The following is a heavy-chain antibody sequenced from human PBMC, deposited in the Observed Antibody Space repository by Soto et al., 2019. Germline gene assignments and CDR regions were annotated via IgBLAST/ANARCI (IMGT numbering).Heavy chain of an antibody. D-gene: IGHD4-17*01. CDR2: ISYDGSNK. J-gene: IGHJ3*02. CDR1: GFTFSSYA. Sequence: QVQLVESGGGVVQPGRSLRLSCAASGFTFSSYAMHWVRQAPGKGLEWVSGISYDGSNKYYADSVKGRFTISRDNSKNTLYLQMNSLRAEDTAVYYCARDRNGDYGQNAFDIWGQGTMVTVSS. CDR3: ARDRNGDYGQNAFDI. V-gene: IGHV3-30-3*01.